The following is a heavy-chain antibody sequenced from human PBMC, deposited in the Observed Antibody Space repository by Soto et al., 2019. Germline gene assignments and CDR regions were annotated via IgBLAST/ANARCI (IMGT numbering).Heavy chain of an antibody. D-gene: IGHD3-9*01. CDR2: IDPSDSYT. CDR1: GYSFTNYW. Sequence: EVQLVQSGAEVKKPGESLRSSCEGSGYSFTNYWISWVRQTPGKGLEWMGRIDPSDSYTQYSPSFQGHVTISADESTNTAYLQWSSLQASDTAIYYCAREFDTLGWSDPRGQGTLVTVSS. J-gene: IGHJ5*02. CDR3: AREFDTLGWSDP. V-gene: IGHV5-10-1*03.